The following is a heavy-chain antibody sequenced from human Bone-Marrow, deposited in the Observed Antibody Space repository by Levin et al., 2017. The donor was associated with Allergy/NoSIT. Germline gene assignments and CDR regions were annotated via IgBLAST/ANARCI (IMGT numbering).Heavy chain of an antibody. CDR2: INHSGST. CDR3: ARARGYSYGGGYYFDY. Sequence: SETLSLTCAVYGGSFSGYYWSWIRQPPGKGLEWIGEINHSGSTNYNPSLKSRVTISVDTSKNQFSLKLSSVTAADTAVYYCARARGYSYGGGYYFDYWGQGTLVTVSS. D-gene: IGHD5-18*01. V-gene: IGHV4-34*01. CDR1: GGSFSGYY. J-gene: IGHJ4*02.